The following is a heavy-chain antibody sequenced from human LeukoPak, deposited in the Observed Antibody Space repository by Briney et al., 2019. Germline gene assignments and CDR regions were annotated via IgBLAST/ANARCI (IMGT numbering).Heavy chain of an antibody. V-gene: IGHV4-34*01. J-gene: IGHJ4*02. D-gene: IGHD3-16*02. CDR3: ARGGLRLGELSFLTYYFDY. CDR1: GGSFSGYY. Sequence: PSETLSLTCAVYGGSFSGYYWSWIRQPPGKGLEWIGEINHSGSTNYNPSLKSRVTISVDTSKNQFSLKLSSVTAADTAACYCARGGLRLGELSFLTYYFDYWGQGTLVTVSS. CDR2: INHSGST.